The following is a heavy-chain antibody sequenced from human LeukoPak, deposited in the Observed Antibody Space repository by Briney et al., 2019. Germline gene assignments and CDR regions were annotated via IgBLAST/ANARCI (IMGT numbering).Heavy chain of an antibody. CDR2: INPNSGGT. CDR1: GYTFTGYY. J-gene: IGHJ4*02. D-gene: IGHD5-24*01. Sequence: ASVKVSCKASGYTFTGYYMHWVRQAPGQGLEWMGWINPNSGGTNYAQKLQGRVTMTTDTSTSTAYMELRSLRSDDTAVYYCARSLRMARGEIDYWGQGTLVTVSS. CDR3: ARSLRMARGEIDY. V-gene: IGHV1-2*02.